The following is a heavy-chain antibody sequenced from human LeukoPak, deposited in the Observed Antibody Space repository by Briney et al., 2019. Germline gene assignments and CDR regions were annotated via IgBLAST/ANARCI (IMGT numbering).Heavy chain of an antibody. CDR2: IYYSGST. CDR3: AKRTDYYFRY. Sequence: PSETLSLTCTVSGDSVNSGGYYWSWIRQLPGKGLEWIGYIYYSGSTYYNPSLKSRVSLSVDTSQNQFSPNLGSVTAADTAVYYCAKRTDYYFRYWGQGILVTVSS. CDR1: GDSVNSGGYY. D-gene: IGHD3/OR15-3a*01. V-gene: IGHV4-31*03. J-gene: IGHJ4*02.